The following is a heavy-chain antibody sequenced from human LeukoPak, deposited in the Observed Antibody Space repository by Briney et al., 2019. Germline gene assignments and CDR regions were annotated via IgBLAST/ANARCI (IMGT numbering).Heavy chain of an antibody. CDR2: ISGSGGST. D-gene: IGHD3-10*01. V-gene: IGHV3-23*01. Sequence: PGGSLRLSCAASGFTFSSYAMSWVRQAPGKGLEWVSAISGSGGSTYYADSVKGRFTISRDDSENTPYLQMNSLRAEDTAVYYCAKLRFGELEPVDYWGQGTLVTVSP. CDR3: AKLRFGELEPVDY. CDR1: GFTFSSYA. J-gene: IGHJ4*02.